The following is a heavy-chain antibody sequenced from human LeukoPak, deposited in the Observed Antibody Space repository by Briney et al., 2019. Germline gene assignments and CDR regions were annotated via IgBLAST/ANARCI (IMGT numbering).Heavy chain of an antibody. Sequence: ASVKVSCKASGYTFTTYGMNWARQAPGQGLEWMGWINTNTGNPTYAQGFTGRFVFSLDTPVSTAYLQISSLKAEDTAVYYCARLRGREYFDYWGQGTLVTVSS. CDR3: ARLRGREYFDY. CDR2: INTNTGNP. V-gene: IGHV7-4-1*02. D-gene: IGHD3-16*01. J-gene: IGHJ4*02. CDR1: GYTFTTYG.